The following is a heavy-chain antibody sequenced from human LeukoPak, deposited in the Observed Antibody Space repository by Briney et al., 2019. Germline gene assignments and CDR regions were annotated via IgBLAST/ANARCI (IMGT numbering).Heavy chain of an antibody. V-gene: IGHV3-64*01. CDR1: GFTFSSYG. Sequence: GGSLRLSCAASGFTFSSYGMHWVRQAPGKGLEYVSGLTSTGGRTNYANSVKGRFTISRDNSRNTLFLRMDRLRDEDMAVYYCARGSGWYPGPLFDYWGQGTLVTVSS. CDR2: LTSTGGRT. J-gene: IGHJ4*02. CDR3: ARGSGWYPGPLFDY. D-gene: IGHD6-19*01.